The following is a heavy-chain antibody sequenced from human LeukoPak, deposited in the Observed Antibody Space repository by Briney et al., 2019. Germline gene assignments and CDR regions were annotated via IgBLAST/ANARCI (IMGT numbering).Heavy chain of an antibody. Sequence: PSETLSLTCTVSGGSISSYYWSWIRQPPGKGLEWIGYIYYSGSTNHNPSLKSRVTISVDTSKNQFSLKVSSVTAADTAVYYCARRGYCSSTSCGFFDPWGQGTLVTVSS. CDR2: IYYSGST. CDR1: GGSISSYY. V-gene: IGHV4-59*08. CDR3: ARRGYCSSTSCGFFDP. D-gene: IGHD2-2*01. J-gene: IGHJ5*02.